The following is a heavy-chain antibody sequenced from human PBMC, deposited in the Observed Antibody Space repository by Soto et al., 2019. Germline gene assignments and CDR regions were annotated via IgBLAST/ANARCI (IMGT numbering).Heavy chain of an antibody. Sequence: SVKVSCKASGGTFSSYAISWVRQAPGQGLEWMGGIIPIFGTANYAQKFQGRVTITADKSTSTAYMELSSLRSEDTAVYYCARDVTRTGYFDYSGPGTLVTVSS. CDR2: IIPIFGTA. CDR3: ARDVTRTGYFDY. J-gene: IGHJ4*02. V-gene: IGHV1-69*06. D-gene: IGHD4-17*01. CDR1: GGTFSSYA.